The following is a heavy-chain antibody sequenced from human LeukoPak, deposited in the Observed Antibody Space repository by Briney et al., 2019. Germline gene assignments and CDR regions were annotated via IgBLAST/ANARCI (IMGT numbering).Heavy chain of an antibody. CDR1: GFTFSRYE. CDR3: ARLWVVTAGVDP. Sequence: PGGSLRLSCAVSGFTFSRYEMHWVRQAPGKGLEWISYISSSGNSVYYADSVKGRFTISRDNAKNSLYLQMNSLRAEDTAVYYCARLWVVTAGVDPWGQGTLVTVSS. V-gene: IGHV3-48*03. J-gene: IGHJ5*02. D-gene: IGHD3-22*01. CDR2: ISSSGNSV.